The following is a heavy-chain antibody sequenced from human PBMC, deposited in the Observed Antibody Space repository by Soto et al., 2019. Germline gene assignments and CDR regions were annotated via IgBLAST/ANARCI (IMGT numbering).Heavy chain of an antibody. Sequence: EVQLVESGGGLVQPGGSLRLSCAASGFTFSSYDMHWVRQATGKGLEWVSAIGTAGDTYYPGSVKGRFPISRENAKNSLYLKMNSLRAEDTAVYYCASVATEDCGGDCYPSGYWYFDLWGRGTLVTVSS. CDR1: GFTFSSYD. V-gene: IGHV3-13*01. J-gene: IGHJ2*01. CDR2: IGTAGDT. CDR3: ASVATEDCGGDCYPSGYWYFDL. D-gene: IGHD2-21*02.